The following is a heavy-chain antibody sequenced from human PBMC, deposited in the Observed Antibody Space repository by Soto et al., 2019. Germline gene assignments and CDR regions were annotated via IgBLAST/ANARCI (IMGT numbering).Heavy chain of an antibody. D-gene: IGHD3-16*02. CDR3: ARLLCLSATCYTGSRPFFDY. Sequence: PGESLKISCKGSGYCFSNYWIAWLRQAPGKDLEWVGVIYPAASDARYSPSFQGQVTISVDNSISTAYLQWSSLTASDTAIYYCARLLCLSATCYTGSRPFFDYWGRGALVTVSS. V-gene: IGHV5-51*01. CDR1: GYCFSNYW. J-gene: IGHJ4*02. CDR2: IYPAASDA.